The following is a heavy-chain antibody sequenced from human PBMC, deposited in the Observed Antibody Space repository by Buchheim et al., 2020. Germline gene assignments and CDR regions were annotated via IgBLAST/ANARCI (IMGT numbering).Heavy chain of an antibody. V-gene: IGHV4-34*01. CDR2: INHSGST. D-gene: IGHD1-26*01. CDR1: GGSFSGYY. J-gene: IGHJ4*02. Sequence: QVQLQQWGAGLLKPSETLSLTCAVYGGSFSGYYWSWIRQPPGKGLEWIGEINHSGSTNYNPSLKSRVTISVDTAKNQFSLKLSSVTAADTAVYYCVGLGANRVYYFDYWGQGTL. CDR3: VGLGANRVYYFDY.